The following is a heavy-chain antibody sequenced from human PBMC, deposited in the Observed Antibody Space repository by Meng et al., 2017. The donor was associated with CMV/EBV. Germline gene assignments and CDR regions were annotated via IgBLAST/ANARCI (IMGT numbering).Heavy chain of an antibody. CDR1: GGSISSSSYY. J-gene: IGHJ3*02. D-gene: IGHD3-3*01. Sequence: ESLKISCTVSGGSISSSSYYWGWIRQPPGKGLEWIGSIYYSGSTYYNPSLKSRVTISVDTSKNQFSLKLSSVTAADTAVYYCARHVYDFWSGHPDAFDIWGQGTMVTVSS. V-gene: IGHV4-39*01. CDR3: ARHVYDFWSGHPDAFDI. CDR2: IYYSGST.